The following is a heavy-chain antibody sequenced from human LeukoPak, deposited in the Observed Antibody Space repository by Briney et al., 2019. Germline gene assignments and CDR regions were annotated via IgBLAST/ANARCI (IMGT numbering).Heavy chain of an antibody. CDR3: ASGFSLDY. Sequence: QPGGSLRLSCAASGITFSSYEMNWVRQAPGKGLEWISHITSGGTTIYYADSVKGRFTISRDNAKKSLYLQMNSLRAEDTAVYYCASGFSLDYWGQGTLVTVSS. D-gene: IGHD3-16*01. V-gene: IGHV3-48*03. J-gene: IGHJ4*02. CDR2: ITSGGTTI. CDR1: GITFSSYE.